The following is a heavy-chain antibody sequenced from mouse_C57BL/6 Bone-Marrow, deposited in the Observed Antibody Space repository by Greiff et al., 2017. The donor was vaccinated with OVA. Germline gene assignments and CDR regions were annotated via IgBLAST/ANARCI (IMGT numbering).Heavy chain of an antibody. CDR3: ARFNDYDGGWGFAY. J-gene: IGHJ3*01. D-gene: IGHD2-4*01. CDR2: IWSDGST. Sequence: VKLMESGPGLVAPSQSLSITCTVSGFSLTSYGVHWVRQPPGKGLEWLVVIWSDGSTTYNSALKSRLSISKDNSKSQVFLKMNSLQTDDTAMYYVARFNDYDGGWGFAYWGQGTLVTVSA. V-gene: IGHV2-6*03. CDR1: GFSLTSYG.